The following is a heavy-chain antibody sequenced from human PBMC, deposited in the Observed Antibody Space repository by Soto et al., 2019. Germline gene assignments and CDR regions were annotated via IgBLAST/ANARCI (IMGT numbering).Heavy chain of an antibody. CDR1: GFTFGTYS. Sequence: GGSLRLSCAGSGFTFGTYSMNWVRQAAGKGLEWIAYISYDSDTIQYADSVKGRFTISRDNAKNSLYLQMNSLRDEVTAVYYCPRLYYDYVWGQGTTVTVSS. CDR3: PRLYYDYV. CDR2: ISYDSDTI. V-gene: IGHV3-48*02. J-gene: IGHJ6*02. D-gene: IGHD3-3*01.